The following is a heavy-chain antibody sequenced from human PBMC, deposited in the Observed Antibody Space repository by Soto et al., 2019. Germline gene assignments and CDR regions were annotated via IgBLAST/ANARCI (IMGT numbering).Heavy chain of an antibody. CDR3: ARVSGSYYYGMDV. J-gene: IGHJ6*02. V-gene: IGHV4-59*01. D-gene: IGHD1-26*01. CDR1: GGSISSYY. Sequence: SETLSLSCTVSGGSISSYYWSWIRQPPGKGLEWIGYIYYSGSTNYNPSLKSRVTISVDTSKNQFSLKLSSVTAADTAVYYCARVSGSYYYGMDVWGQGTTVTVSS. CDR2: IYYSGST.